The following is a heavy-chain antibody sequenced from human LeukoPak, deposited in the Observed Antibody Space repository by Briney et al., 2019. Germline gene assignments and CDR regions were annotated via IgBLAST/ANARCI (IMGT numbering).Heavy chain of an antibody. Sequence: KPSETLSLTCAVYGGSFSGYYWSWIRQPPGKGLEWIGEINHSGSTNYNPSLKSRVTISVDTSKNQFSLKLSSVTAADTAVYYCARGLEWKLDPYFDYWGQGTLVTVSS. CDR3: ARGLEWKLDPYFDY. CDR2: INHSGST. J-gene: IGHJ4*02. D-gene: IGHD1-26*01. CDR1: GGSFSGYY. V-gene: IGHV4-34*01.